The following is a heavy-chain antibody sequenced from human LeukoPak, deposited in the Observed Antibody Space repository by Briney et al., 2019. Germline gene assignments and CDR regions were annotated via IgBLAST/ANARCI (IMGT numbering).Heavy chain of an antibody. Sequence: SETLSLTCTVSGGSISSYYWSWIRQPPGKGLEWIGYIYYSGSTNYNPSLKSRVTISVDTSKNQFSLKLSSVTAADTAVYYCARRRDGYNGYYYYYYMDVWGKGSTVTVSS. CDR3: ARRRDGYNGYYYYYYMDV. V-gene: IGHV4-59*01. D-gene: IGHD5-24*01. J-gene: IGHJ6*03. CDR2: IYYSGST. CDR1: GGSISSYY.